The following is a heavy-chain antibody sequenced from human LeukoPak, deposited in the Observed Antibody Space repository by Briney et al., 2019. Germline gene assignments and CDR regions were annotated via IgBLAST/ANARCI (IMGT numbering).Heavy chain of an antibody. D-gene: IGHD5-18*01. V-gene: IGHV4-59*01. CDR2: IYYSGST. CDR3: ARTTEGGYTYNYFYYYYMDV. Sequence: SETLSLTCTVSGGSISSYYWSWIRQPPGKGLEWIGYIYYSGSTNYNPSLKSRVTISVDTSKNQFSLKLSSVTAADTAVYYCARTTEGGYTYNYFYYYYMDVWSKGTTVTISS. J-gene: IGHJ6*03. CDR1: GGSISSYY.